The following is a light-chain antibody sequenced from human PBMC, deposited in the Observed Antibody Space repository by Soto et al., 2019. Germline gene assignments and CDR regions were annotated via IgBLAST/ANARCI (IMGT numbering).Light chain of an antibody. Sequence: EIVLTQSPGTLSLSPGERATLSCRASQSVSSSYLAWYQQKPGQAPRLLIYGASSRATGIPDRFSGSVSGTDFTLTISRLEPEDFAVYYCQQYGSSPWTFGQGTKVE. CDR1: QSVSSSY. CDR2: GAS. CDR3: QQYGSSPWT. V-gene: IGKV3-20*01. J-gene: IGKJ1*01.